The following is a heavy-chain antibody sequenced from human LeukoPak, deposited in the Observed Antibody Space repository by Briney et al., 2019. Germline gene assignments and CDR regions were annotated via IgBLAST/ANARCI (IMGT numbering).Heavy chain of an antibody. CDR3: ARDPRYCSGGSCYSYNWFDP. CDR1: GFTFSDYA. V-gene: IGHV3-74*01. CDR2: INSDGSST. J-gene: IGHJ5*02. D-gene: IGHD2-15*01. Sequence: GGSLRLSCAASGFTFSDYAMSWVRQAPGKRLVWVSRINSDGSSTSYADSVKGRFTISRDNAKNTLYLQMNSLRAEDTAVYYCARDPRYCSGGSCYSYNWFDPWGQGTLVTVSS.